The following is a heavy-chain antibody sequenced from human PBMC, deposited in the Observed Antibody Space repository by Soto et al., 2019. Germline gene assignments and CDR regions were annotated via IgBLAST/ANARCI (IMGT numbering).Heavy chain of an antibody. CDR2: TRNKANSYTT. J-gene: IGHJ4*02. CDR1: GFTFSDHY. CDR3: ARDRGDGYNYVLDY. D-gene: IGHD5-12*01. Sequence: EVQLVESGGGLVQPGGSLRLSCAASGFTFSDHYMDWVRQAPGKGLEWVGRTRNKANSYTTEYAASVKGRFTISRDASKNSLYLQMNSLKTEDTAVYYCARDRGDGYNYVLDYWGQGTLVTVSS. V-gene: IGHV3-72*01.